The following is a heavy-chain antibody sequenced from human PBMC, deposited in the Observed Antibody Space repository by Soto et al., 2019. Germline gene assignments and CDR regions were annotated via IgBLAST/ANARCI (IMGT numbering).Heavy chain of an antibody. CDR2: IYYSGTH. Sequence: SETLSLTCTVSGGSISSYYWSWVRPPPGKGLEWIGYIYYSGTHNYNPSFKSRLTISIDTSKNQFSLKLNSVTAADTAVYYCARVQMATLYFDYWGQGTLVTVSS. D-gene: IGHD5-12*01. CDR1: GGSISSYY. CDR3: ARVQMATLYFDY. J-gene: IGHJ4*02. V-gene: IGHV4-59*01.